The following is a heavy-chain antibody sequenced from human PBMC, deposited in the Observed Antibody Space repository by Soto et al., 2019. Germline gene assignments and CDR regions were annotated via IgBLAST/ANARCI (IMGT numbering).Heavy chain of an antibody. D-gene: IGHD6-6*01. CDR3: ARMSSSSGLFGFDY. Sequence: TLSLTCTFSGVSISRGGYYCSWIGQHPGKGLEWIGYIYYSGSTYYNPSLKSRVTISVDTSRNQFSLKLSSVTAADTAVYYCARMSSSSGLFGFDYWCQGTLVNVSS. J-gene: IGHJ4*02. CDR1: GVSISRGGYY. V-gene: IGHV4-31*03. CDR2: IYYSGST.